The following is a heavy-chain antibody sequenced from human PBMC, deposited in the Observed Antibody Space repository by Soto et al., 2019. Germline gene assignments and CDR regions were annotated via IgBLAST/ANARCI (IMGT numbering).Heavy chain of an antibody. D-gene: IGHD3-10*01. J-gene: IGHJ4*02. CDR3: ARGGVNYYGSGSYLGWAY. CDR2: IIPIFGTA. Sequence: SVKVSCKASGGTFSSYAISWVRQAPGQGLEWMGGIIPIFGTANYAQKFQGRVTITADESTSTAYMELGSLRSEDTAVYYCARGGVNYYGSGSYLGWAYWGQGTLVTVSS. CDR1: GGTFSSYA. V-gene: IGHV1-69*13.